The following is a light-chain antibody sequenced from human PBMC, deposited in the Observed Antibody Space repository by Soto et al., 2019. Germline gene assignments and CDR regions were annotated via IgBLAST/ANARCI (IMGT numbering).Light chain of an antibody. V-gene: IGLV2-8*01. CDR3: NSYAGSNIHHV. CDR2: EVS. Sequence: QPVLTQPPSASGSPGQSVTISCTGTSSDVGGYNYVSWYQQHPGKAPKLIIYEVSKRPSGVPDRFSGSKSGNTASLTVSGLQAEDEADYYCNSYAGSNIHHVFGTGTKLTVL. J-gene: IGLJ1*01. CDR1: SSDVGGYNY.